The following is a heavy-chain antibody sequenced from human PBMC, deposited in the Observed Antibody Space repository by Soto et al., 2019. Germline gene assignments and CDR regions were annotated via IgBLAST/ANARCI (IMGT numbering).Heavy chain of an antibody. Sequence: GGSLRLSCAASGFTFSSYGMHWVRQAPGKGLEWVAVISYDGSNKYYADSVKGRFTISRDNSKNTLYLQMNSLRAEDTAVYYCAKGYYDSSGYHWYRGFDYWGQGTLVTVSS. J-gene: IGHJ4*02. CDR1: GFTFSSYG. CDR2: ISYDGSNK. D-gene: IGHD3-22*01. V-gene: IGHV3-30*18. CDR3: AKGYYDSSGYHWYRGFDY.